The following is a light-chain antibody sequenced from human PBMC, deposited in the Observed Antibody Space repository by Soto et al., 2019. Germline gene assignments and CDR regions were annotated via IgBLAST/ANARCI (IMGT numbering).Light chain of an antibody. CDR3: SSYTSSSTNV. CDR1: SSDVGGYNY. Sequence: QSALTQPASVSGSPGQSITISCTGTSSDVGGYNYVSWYQQHPGKAPKLMIYDVSNRPSGVSNRFSGSKSGNTASLTISGLQAEDEADYYCSSYTSSSTNVVGTGTKLNVL. V-gene: IGLV2-14*01. CDR2: DVS. J-gene: IGLJ1*01.